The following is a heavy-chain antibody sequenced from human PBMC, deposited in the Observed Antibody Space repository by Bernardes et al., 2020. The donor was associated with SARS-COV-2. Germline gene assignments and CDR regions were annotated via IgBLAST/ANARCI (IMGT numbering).Heavy chain of an antibody. V-gene: IGHV2-5*02. CDR1: GFSLSTSGVG. CDR2: IYWDDDK. CDR3: ARTIVVVPAAIRPSHNWFDP. Sequence: SGPTLVKPTQTLTLTCTFSGFSLSTSGVGVGWIRQPPGKALEWLALIYWDDDKRYSPSLKSRLTITKDTSKNQVVLTMTNMDPVDTATYYCARTIVVVPAAIRPSHNWFDPWGQGTLVTVSS. D-gene: IGHD2-2*01. J-gene: IGHJ5*02.